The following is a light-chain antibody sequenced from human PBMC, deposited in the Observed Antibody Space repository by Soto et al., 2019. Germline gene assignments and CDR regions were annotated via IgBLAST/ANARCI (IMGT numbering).Light chain of an antibody. Sequence: DIQMTQSPSPLFASVGDRVTITSRASQSISSWLAWYQQKTGKAPKILIYDASSLASGVPSRFRGSGSGTEFTLTISSLQPDDFSTYYCQQYNSSPITFGQGTRLDIK. J-gene: IGKJ5*01. CDR3: QQYNSSPIT. CDR1: QSISSW. V-gene: IGKV1-5*01. CDR2: DAS.